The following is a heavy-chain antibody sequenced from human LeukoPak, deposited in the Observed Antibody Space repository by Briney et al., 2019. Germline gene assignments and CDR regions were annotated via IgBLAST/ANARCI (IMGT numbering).Heavy chain of an antibody. CDR3: AREDIVVVPAATTYYYYGMDV. Sequence: SETLSLTCAVYGGSFSGYYWSWIRQPPGKGLEWIGEINHSGSTNYNPSLKSRATISVDTSKNQFSLKLSSVTAADTAVYYRAREDIVVVPAATTYYYYGMDVWGQGTTVTVSS. CDR1: GGSFSGYY. V-gene: IGHV4-34*01. J-gene: IGHJ6*02. D-gene: IGHD2-2*01. CDR2: INHSGST.